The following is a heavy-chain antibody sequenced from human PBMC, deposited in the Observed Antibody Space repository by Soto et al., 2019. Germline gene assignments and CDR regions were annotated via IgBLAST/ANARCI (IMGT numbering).Heavy chain of an antibody. Sequence: GGSLTLSCATSGFTVNSKYMSWVRQAPGKGLEWVSLIQSGGPTYYADSVKGRFTISRDTSENTLHLQMDSLRAEDTAVYYCARDDVLCDGGRCYAVPMYAWCKGTTVTISS. V-gene: IGHV3-66*01. D-gene: IGHD2-15*01. CDR3: ARDDVLCDGGRCYAVPMYA. J-gene: IGHJ6*03. CDR1: GFTVNSKY. CDR2: IQSGGPT.